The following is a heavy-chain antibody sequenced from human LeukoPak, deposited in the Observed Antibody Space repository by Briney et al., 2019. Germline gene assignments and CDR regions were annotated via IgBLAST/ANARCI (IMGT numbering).Heavy chain of an antibody. V-gene: IGHV3-15*01. D-gene: IGHD6-13*01. CDR2: IKSKTDGGTT. CDR3: ARDGAAAGPRGAFDI. Sequence: GGSLRLSCAASGFTFSNAWMSWVRQAPGKGLEWVGRIKSKTDGGTTDYAAPVKGRFTISRDDSKNTLYLQMNSLRAEDTAVYYCARDGAAAGPRGAFDIWGQGTMVTVSS. J-gene: IGHJ3*02. CDR1: GFTFSNAW.